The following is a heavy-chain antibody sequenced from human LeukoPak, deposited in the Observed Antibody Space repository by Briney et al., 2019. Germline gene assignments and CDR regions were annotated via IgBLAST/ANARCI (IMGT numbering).Heavy chain of an antibody. Sequence: GGSLRLSCAASGFTFSSYSMSWVRQAPGKGLEWVSAISGSGDSTYYADSVKGRFTISRDNSKNTLYLQMNSLRAEDTAVYYCAKFSEPVTMIVVAAMDVWGKGTTVTISS. D-gene: IGHD3-22*01. J-gene: IGHJ6*04. CDR2: ISGSGDST. CDR3: AKFSEPVTMIVVAAMDV. CDR1: GFTFSSYS. V-gene: IGHV3-23*01.